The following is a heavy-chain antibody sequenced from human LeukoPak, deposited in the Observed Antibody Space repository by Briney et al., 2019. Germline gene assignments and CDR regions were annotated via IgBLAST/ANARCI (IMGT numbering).Heavy chain of an antibody. CDR1: GFTFSIHW. V-gene: IGHV3-74*01. CDR2: INSDGNKI. D-gene: IGHD3-16*02. J-gene: IGHJ4*02. CDR3: ARGSRMDDSVYRHFDY. Sequence: PGGSLRLSCAASGFTFSIHWMRWVRQAPGKGLVWVSNINSDGNKINYADSVKGRFTISRDNAKNTLDLQMNSLRVEDTAVYYCARGSRMDDSVYRHFDYWGQGTLVTVSS.